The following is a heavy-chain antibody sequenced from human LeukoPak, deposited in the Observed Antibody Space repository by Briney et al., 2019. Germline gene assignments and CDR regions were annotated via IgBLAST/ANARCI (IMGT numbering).Heavy chain of an antibody. CDR2: IYYSGST. CDR1: GGSISSYY. CDR3: ARVRGDYYYYGMDV. J-gene: IGHJ6*02. Sequence: TLSLTCTVSGGSISSYYWSWIRQPPGKGLEWIGYIYYSGSTYYNPSLKSRVTISVDTSKNQFSLKLSSVTAADTAVYYCARVRGDYYYYGMDVWGQGTTVTVSS. V-gene: IGHV4-30-4*08.